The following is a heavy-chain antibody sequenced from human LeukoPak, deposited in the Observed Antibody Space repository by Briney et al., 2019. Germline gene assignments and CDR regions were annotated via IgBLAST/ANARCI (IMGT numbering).Heavy chain of an antibody. CDR1: GFTFSSYG. CDR2: ISYDGSNK. CDR3: AKDVAAAPTFDY. V-gene: IGHV3-30*18. J-gene: IGHJ4*02. D-gene: IGHD6-13*01. Sequence: GGSLRLSCAASGFTFSSYGMHWVRQAPGKGLEWVAVISYDGSNKYYADSVKGRFTISRDNSKNTLYPQMNSLRAEDTAVYYCAKDVAAAPTFDYWGQGTLVTVSS.